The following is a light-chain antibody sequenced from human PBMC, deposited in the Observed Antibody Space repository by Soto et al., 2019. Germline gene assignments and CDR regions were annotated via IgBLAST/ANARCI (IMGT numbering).Light chain of an antibody. Sequence: IQMTQSPSSLSASVGYRVTITCRASQRISTYLNWFQQRQGKAPRLLIYAASTLQTGVSSNFSGSASGTDFNLTITSLQPEDFATYFCQQTYNTPQTFGGGTKVDIK. V-gene: IGKV1-39*01. CDR3: QQTYNTPQT. CDR1: QRISTY. J-gene: IGKJ4*01. CDR2: AAS.